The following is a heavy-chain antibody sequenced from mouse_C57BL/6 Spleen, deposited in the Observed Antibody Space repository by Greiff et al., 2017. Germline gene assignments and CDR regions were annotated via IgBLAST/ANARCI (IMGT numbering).Heavy chain of an antibody. J-gene: IGHJ4*01. CDR2: ISDGGSYT. CDR3: AREGSGRRGMDY. V-gene: IGHV5-4*01. Sequence: EVMLVESGGGLVKPGGSLKLSCAASGFTFSSYAMSWVRQTPEKRLEWVATISDGGSYTYYPDNVKGRFTISRDNAKNNLYLQMSHLKSEDTAMYYCAREGSGRRGMDYWGQGTSVTVSS. D-gene: IGHD3-1*01. CDR1: GFTFSSYA.